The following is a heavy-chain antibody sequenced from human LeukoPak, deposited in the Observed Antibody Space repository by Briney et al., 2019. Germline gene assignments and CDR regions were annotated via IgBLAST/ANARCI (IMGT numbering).Heavy chain of an antibody. CDR1: GFTFSSFW. J-gene: IGHJ3*02. Sequence: GGSLRLSCAASGFTFSSFWMHWVRQAPGKGLVWVSLINSDGSNTIYADSVKGRFTISRDNSKNTLYLQMNSLRAEDTAVYYCALYRSGGSCYSMGGAFDIWGHGTVVTVSS. D-gene: IGHD2-15*01. CDR2: INSDGSNT. V-gene: IGHV3-74*01. CDR3: ALYRSGGSCYSMGGAFDI.